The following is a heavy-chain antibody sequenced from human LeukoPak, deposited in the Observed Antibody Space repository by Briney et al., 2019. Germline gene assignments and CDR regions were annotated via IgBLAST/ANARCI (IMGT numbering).Heavy chain of an antibody. CDR3: ARAKLSRYSSGWYSVGFFDY. V-gene: IGHV1-18*01. CDR2: VSAYNGNT. D-gene: IGHD6-19*01. J-gene: IGHJ4*02. CDR1: GYTFTSYG. Sequence: ASVKVSCKASGYTFTSYGISWVRQAPGQGLEWMGWVSAYNGNTNYAQKLQGSVTMTTDTSTSTAYMELRSLRSDDTAVYYCARAKLSRYSSGWYSVGFFDYWGQGTLVTVSS.